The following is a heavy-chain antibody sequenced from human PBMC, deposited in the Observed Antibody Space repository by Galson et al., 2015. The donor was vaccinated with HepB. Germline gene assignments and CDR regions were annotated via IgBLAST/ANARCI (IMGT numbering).Heavy chain of an antibody. J-gene: IGHJ4*02. D-gene: IGHD6-19*01. CDR3: TTGSGQWLVPGDY. CDR1: GFTFSNAW. Sequence: SLRLSCAASGFTFSNAWMSWVRQAPGKGLEWVGRIKSKTDGGTTDYAAPVKGRFTISRDDSKNTLYLQMNSLKTEDTAVYYCTTGSGQWLVPGDYWGQGTLVTVSS. V-gene: IGHV3-15*01. CDR2: IKSKTDGGTT.